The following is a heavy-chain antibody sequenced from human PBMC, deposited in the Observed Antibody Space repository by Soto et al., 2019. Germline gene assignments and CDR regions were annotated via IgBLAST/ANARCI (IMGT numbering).Heavy chain of an antibody. CDR2: IYYSGST. V-gene: IGHV4-59*01. CDR3: ARAAHYDILTGYYPPLDY. CDR1: GGSISSYY. J-gene: IGHJ4*02. Sequence: SETLSLTCTVSGGSISSYYWSWIRQPPGKGLEWIGYIYYSGSTNYNPSLKSRVTISVDTSKNQFSLKLSSVTAADTAVYYCARAAHYDILTGYYPPLDYWGQGTLVTVSS. D-gene: IGHD3-9*01.